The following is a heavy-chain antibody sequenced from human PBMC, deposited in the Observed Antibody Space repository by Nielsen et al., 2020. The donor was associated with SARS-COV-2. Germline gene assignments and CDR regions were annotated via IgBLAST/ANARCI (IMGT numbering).Heavy chain of an antibody. V-gene: IGHV7-4-1*02. J-gene: IGHJ6*02. Sequence: WVRQAPGQGLEWMGWINTNTGNPTYAQGFTGRFVFSLDTSVSTAYLQISSLKAEDTAVYYCARDHLAGTFYYYYGMDVWGQGTTVTVSS. D-gene: IGHD6-19*01. CDR3: ARDHLAGTFYYYYGMDV. CDR2: INTNTGNP.